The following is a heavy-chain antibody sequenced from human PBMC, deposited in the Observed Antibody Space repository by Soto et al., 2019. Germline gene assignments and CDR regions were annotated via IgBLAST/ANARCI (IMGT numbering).Heavy chain of an antibody. V-gene: IGHV3-21*01. J-gene: IGHJ3*02. CDR1: GFTFSSYS. D-gene: IGHD3-3*01. CDR3: ARVGEVLRLLEWSTTAFDI. CDR2: ISSSSSYI. Sequence: EVQLVESGGGLVKPGGSLRLSCAASGFTFSSYSMNWVRQAPGKGQEWVSSISSSSSYIYYADSVKGRFTISRDNAKNSLYLQMNSLRAEDTAVYYFARVGEVLRLLEWSTTAFDIWGQGTMVTVSS.